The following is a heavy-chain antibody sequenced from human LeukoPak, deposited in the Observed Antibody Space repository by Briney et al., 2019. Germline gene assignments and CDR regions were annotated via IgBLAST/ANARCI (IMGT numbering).Heavy chain of an antibody. CDR1: GDSISSYY. CDR2: IHYSGST. Sequence: SETLSLTCTVSGDSISSYYWHWIRQPPGKRLEWIGYIHYSGSTNYNPSLKSRLVTSVDTSKNQFSLRLSSVTAADTAVYYCARGRLTTGGWFDPWGQGTLVTVSS. CDR3: ARGRLTTGGWFDP. J-gene: IGHJ5*02. V-gene: IGHV4-59*01. D-gene: IGHD3-9*01.